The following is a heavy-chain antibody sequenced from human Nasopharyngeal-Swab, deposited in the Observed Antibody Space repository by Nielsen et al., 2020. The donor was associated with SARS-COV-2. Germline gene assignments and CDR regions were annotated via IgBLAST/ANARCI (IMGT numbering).Heavy chain of an antibody. Sequence: GGSLRLSCAASGFTFSSYWMSWVRQAPGKGPEWVANIKQDGSGKYYVDSVKGRFTISRDNAKNSLYLQMNSLRAEDTAVYYCARVGRLRSEFDYWGQGTLVTVSS. CDR2: IKQDGSGK. V-gene: IGHV3-7*01. CDR1: GFTFSSYW. J-gene: IGHJ4*02. CDR3: ARVGRLRSEFDY. D-gene: IGHD3-10*02.